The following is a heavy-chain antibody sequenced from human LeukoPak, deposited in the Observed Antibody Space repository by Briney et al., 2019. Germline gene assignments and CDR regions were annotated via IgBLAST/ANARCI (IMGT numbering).Heavy chain of an antibody. J-gene: IGHJ4*02. D-gene: IGHD6-19*01. Sequence: SETLSLTCAVYGGSFSGYYWSWIRQHPGKGLEWIGYIYYSGSTYYNPSLKSRVTISVDTSKNQFSLKLSSVTAADTAVYYCAREKSSGWYLWGQGTLVTVSS. CDR3: AREKSSGWYL. CDR2: IYYSGST. V-gene: IGHV4-31*11. CDR1: GGSFSGYY.